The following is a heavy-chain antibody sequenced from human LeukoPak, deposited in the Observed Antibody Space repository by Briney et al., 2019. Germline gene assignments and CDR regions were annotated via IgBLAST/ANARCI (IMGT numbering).Heavy chain of an antibody. D-gene: IGHD3-22*01. V-gene: IGHV3-48*01. J-gene: IGHJ4*02. CDR3: ARVYYYDSSGYDY. CDR1: GFTFSSYC. CDR2: ISSSSSTI. Sequence: GGSLRLSCAASGFTFSSYCMNWVRQAPGKGLEWVSYISSSSSTIYYADSVKGRFTISRDNDKNSLYLQMNSLRAEDTAVYYCARVYYYDSSGYDYWGQGTLVTVSS.